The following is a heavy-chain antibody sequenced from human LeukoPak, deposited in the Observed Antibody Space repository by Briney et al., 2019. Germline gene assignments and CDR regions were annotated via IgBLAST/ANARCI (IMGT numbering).Heavy chain of an antibody. J-gene: IGHJ4*02. Sequence: PGGSLRLSCAASGFTVSSNYMSWVRQAPGKGLEWVAVIWYDGSNKYYADSVKGRFTISRDNSKNTLYLQMNSLRAEDTAVYYCARGSRLSDYWGQGTLVTVSS. CDR3: ARGSRLSDY. D-gene: IGHD3-16*02. V-gene: IGHV3-33*08. CDR2: IWYDGSNK. CDR1: GFTVSSNY.